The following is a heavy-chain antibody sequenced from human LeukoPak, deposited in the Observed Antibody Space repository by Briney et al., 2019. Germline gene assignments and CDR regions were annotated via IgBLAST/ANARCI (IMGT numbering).Heavy chain of an antibody. Sequence: PSETLSLTCTVSGVSIRSYYWNWLRQPPGKGLEWIGYINYSGSTNFNPSLKSRATISMDTSKHHFSLKLSSVTAADTAVYYCARDTRSYDSSGYYFFDFWGQGTLVTVSS. V-gene: IGHV4-59*01. D-gene: IGHD3-22*01. CDR2: INYSGST. CDR1: GVSIRSYY. CDR3: ARDTRSYDSSGYYFFDF. J-gene: IGHJ4*02.